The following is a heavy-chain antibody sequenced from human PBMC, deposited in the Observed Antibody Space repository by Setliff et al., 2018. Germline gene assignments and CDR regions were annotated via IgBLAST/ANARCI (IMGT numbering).Heavy chain of an antibody. Sequence: SETLSLTCTVSGGSITSGRYYWGWIRQPPGQGLEWIASIHYSENTNYNPSLKSRVTISGDTSQNYFSLKLTSVTEADTAVYYCARGPPGYYYYMNVWGQGTTVTVSS. CDR1: GGSITSGRYY. CDR3: ARGPPGYYYYMNV. J-gene: IGHJ6*03. CDR2: IHYSENT. V-gene: IGHV4-39*07.